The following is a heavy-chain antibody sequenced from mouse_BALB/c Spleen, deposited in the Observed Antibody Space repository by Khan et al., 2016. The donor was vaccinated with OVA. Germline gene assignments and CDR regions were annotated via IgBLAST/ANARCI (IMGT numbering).Heavy chain of an antibody. V-gene: IGHV14-3*02. CDR2: IDPANGNT. CDR1: GFNIKDNY. Sequence: VQLQQSGAELVKPGASVKLSCTASGFNIKDNYMHWVKQRPEQGLEWIGRIDPANGNTEYDPKFQGKATITADTSPNPAYLQLSSLTSEDTAVYYCARWPRGYWGQGTTLTVSS. J-gene: IGHJ2*01. CDR3: ARWPRGY.